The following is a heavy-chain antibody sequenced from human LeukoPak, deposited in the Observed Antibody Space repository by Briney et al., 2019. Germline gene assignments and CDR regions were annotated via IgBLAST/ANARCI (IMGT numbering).Heavy chain of an antibody. Sequence: ASVTVSCKASGYTFTSYDFNWVRQPTAQGLEWVGLMNLNSGNTCYAQKFQGRVTMTRNTYISTAYMELSSLRSEDTAVYYCARGYSSGWLGMDVWGQGTTVTVSS. D-gene: IGHD6-19*01. CDR2: MNLNSGNT. CDR3: ARGYSSGWLGMDV. V-gene: IGHV1-8*01. CDR1: GYTFTSYD. J-gene: IGHJ6*02.